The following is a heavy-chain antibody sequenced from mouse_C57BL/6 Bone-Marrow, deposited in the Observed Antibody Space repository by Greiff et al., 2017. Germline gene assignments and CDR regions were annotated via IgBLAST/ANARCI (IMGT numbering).Heavy chain of an antibody. J-gene: IGHJ1*03. CDR3: ARTYYYGSCYDWYFDV. V-gene: IGHV1-53*01. D-gene: IGHD1-1*01. CDR2: INPSNGGT. Sequence: QVQLQQPGTELVKPGASVKLSCKASGYTFTSYWMHWVKQRPGQGLEWIGNINPSNGGTNYNEKFKSKATLTVDKSSSTAYMQLSSLTSEDSAVYYCARTYYYGSCYDWYFDVWGTGTTVTVSS. CDR1: GYTFTSYW.